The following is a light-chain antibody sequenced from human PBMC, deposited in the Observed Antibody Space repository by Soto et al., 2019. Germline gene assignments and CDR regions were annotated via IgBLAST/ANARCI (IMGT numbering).Light chain of an antibody. CDR2: EVS. J-gene: IGLJ1*01. V-gene: IGLV2-8*01. Sequence: QSVLTQPPSASGSPGQSVTISCTGTSSDVGGYNYVSWYQQHPGKAPKLMIYEVSKRPSGVPDRFSGSKSGNPASLTVSGLQAEDEADYYCSSYAGSNNLRVFGTGTKLTVL. CDR1: SSDVGGYNY. CDR3: SSYAGSNNLRV.